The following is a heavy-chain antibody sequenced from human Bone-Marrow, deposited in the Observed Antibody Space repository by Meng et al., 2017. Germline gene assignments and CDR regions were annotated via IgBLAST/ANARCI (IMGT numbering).Heavy chain of an antibody. D-gene: IGHD4-11*01. CDR3: ATSSHPIYSNVYGMDV. J-gene: IGHJ6*02. V-gene: IGHV4-28*05. CDR1: GYSISSSNW. Sequence: SETLSLTCAVSGYSISSSNWWGWIRQPPGKGLEWIGYIYYSGSIYYNPSLKSRVTMSVDTSKNQFSLKLSSVTAVDTAVYYCATSSHPIYSNVYGMDVWGQGTTVTVSS. CDR2: IYYSGSI.